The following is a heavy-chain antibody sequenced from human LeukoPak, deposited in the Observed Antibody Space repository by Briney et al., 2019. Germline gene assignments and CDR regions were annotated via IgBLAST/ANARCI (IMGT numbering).Heavy chain of an antibody. V-gene: IGHV3-23*01. CDR1: GFTFNNYA. CDR3: AKGPREYCSSTSCPNWFDS. Sequence: GGSLRLPCAASGFTFNNYAMSWVRQAPGKGLEWVSAISASGGTTYYADSVKGRFTISRDNSENTLFLQMNSLRAEDTAVYYCAKGPREYCSSTSCPNWFDSWGQGTLVTVSS. D-gene: IGHD2-2*01. CDR2: ISASGGTT. J-gene: IGHJ5*01.